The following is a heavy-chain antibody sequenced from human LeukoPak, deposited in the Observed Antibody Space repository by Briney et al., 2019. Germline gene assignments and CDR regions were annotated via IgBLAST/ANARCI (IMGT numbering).Heavy chain of an antibody. CDR1: GYTFTSYG. CDR2: ISAYNGNT. D-gene: IGHD3-22*01. V-gene: IGHV1-18*01. CDR3: ARDGDSSGYRNAFDI. J-gene: IGHJ3*02. Sequence: EASVKVSCKASGYTFTSYGISWVRQAPGQGLESMGWISAYNGNTNYAQKLQGRVTMTTDTSTSTAYMELRSLRSDDTAVYYCARDGDSSGYRNAFDIWGQGTMVTVSS.